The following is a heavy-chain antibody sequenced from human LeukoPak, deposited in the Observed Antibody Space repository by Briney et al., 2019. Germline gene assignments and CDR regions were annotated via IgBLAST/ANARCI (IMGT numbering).Heavy chain of an antibody. CDR2: ISGSGGST. CDR3: AKGREGYCSGGSCYIDY. Sequence: GGSLRLSCAASGFTFSSYAMSWVRQAPGKGLEWVSAISGSGGSTYYADSVKGRFTISRDNSKNTLYLQMNNLRAEDTAVYYCAKGREGYCSGGSCYIDYWGQGTLVTVSS. V-gene: IGHV3-23*01. J-gene: IGHJ4*02. D-gene: IGHD2-15*01. CDR1: GFTFSSYA.